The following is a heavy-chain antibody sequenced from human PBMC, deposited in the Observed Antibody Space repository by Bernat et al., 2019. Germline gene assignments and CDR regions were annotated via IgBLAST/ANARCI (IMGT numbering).Heavy chain of an antibody. V-gene: IGHV3-30*18. CDR2: ISYDGSNK. CDR3: AKSALDRHFQH. J-gene: IGHJ1*01. Sequence: QVQLVESGGGVVQPGRSLRLSCAASGFTFSSYAMHWVRQAPGKGLEWVAVISYDGSNKYYADSVKGRFTISRDNSKNTLYLQMNSLRAEDTAVYYCAKSALDRHFQHWGQCTLVTVSS. CDR1: GFTFSSYA. D-gene: IGHD3-22*01.